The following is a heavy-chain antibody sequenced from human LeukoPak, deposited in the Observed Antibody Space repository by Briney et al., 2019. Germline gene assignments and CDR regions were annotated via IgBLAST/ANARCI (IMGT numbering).Heavy chain of an antibody. D-gene: IGHD5-24*01. CDR2: IYYSGST. Sequence: SETLSLTCTVSGGSISSSSYYWGWIRQPPGKGLEWIGSIYYSGSTYYNPSLKSRVTISVDTSKNQFSLKLSSVTAADTAVYYCARDRRDGYKFYYNYYGLDVWGQGTTVTVSS. V-gene: IGHV4-39*07. CDR3: ARDRRDGYKFYYNYYGLDV. J-gene: IGHJ6*02. CDR1: GGSISSSSYY.